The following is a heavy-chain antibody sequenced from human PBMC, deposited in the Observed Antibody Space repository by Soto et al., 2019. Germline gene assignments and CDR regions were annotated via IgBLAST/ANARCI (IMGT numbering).Heavy chain of an antibody. Sequence: QVQLVESGGGVVQPGRSLRLSCAASGFTFSSYAMHWVRQAPGKGLEWVAVISYDGSNKYYADSVKGRFTISRDNSKNTLYLQMNSLRAEDTAVYYCARDRRGYYYYGMDVWGQGTTVTVSS. D-gene: IGHD3-10*01. CDR2: ISYDGSNK. CDR1: GFTFSSYA. V-gene: IGHV3-30-3*01. CDR3: ARDRRGYYYYGMDV. J-gene: IGHJ6*02.